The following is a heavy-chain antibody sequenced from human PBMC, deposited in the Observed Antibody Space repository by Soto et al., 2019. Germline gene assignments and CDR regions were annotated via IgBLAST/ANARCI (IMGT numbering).Heavy chain of an antibody. Sequence: SETLSLTCTVSGGSISSGGYYWSWIRQHPGKGLEWIGYIYYSGSTYYNPSLKSRVTISVDTSKNQFSLKLSSVTAADTAVYYCARVFGSGFYCGGRPRADIFDYWRQGTLV. CDR2: IYYSGST. CDR1: GGSISSGGYY. V-gene: IGHV4-31*03. CDR3: ARVFGSGFYCGGRPRADIFDY. D-gene: IGHD3-10*01. J-gene: IGHJ4*02.